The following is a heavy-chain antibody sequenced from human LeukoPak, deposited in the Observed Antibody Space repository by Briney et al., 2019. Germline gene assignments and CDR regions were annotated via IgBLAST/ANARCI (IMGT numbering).Heavy chain of an antibody. CDR3: TRDSGLTGYDLLDY. CDR1: GFPFSTYW. Sequence: PGGSLRLSCAASGFPFSTYWITWVRQAPGKGLEWVANIKNDGSEIYYVDSVKGRFTISRDNAENSLFLQMNSLRVEDTAIYYCTRDSGLTGYDLLDYWGQGTLVTVSS. V-gene: IGHV3-7*01. CDR2: IKNDGSEI. J-gene: IGHJ4*02. D-gene: IGHD5-12*01.